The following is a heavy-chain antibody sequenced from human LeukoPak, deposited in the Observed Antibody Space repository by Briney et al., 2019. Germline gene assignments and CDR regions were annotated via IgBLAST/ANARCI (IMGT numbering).Heavy chain of an antibody. Sequence: GGSLRLSCAASGFTFSSYAMSWARQAPGKGLEWVSAISGSGGSTYYADSVKGRFTISRDNSKNTLYLQMNSLRAEDTAVYYCASGILTSYYTLFDYWGQGTLVTVSS. V-gene: IGHV3-23*01. CDR3: ASGILTSYYTLFDY. CDR1: GFTFSSYA. J-gene: IGHJ4*02. CDR2: ISGSGGST. D-gene: IGHD3-9*01.